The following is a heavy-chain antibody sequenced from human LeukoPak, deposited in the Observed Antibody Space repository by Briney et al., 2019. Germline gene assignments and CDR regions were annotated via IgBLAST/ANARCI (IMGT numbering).Heavy chain of an antibody. D-gene: IGHD5-24*01. J-gene: IGHJ4*02. CDR3: ARHNFRNGYNSPIDY. CDR2: IFHSGTT. V-gene: IGHV4-39*01. Sequence: SGTLSLTCTVSGGSISSSDYYWGWIRQPPGKGLEWIGNIFHSGTTYYDPSLKSRVIISVDTSKNQFSLKLSSVTAADTALYYCARHNFRNGYNSPIDYWGQGTLVTVSS. CDR1: GGSISSSDYY.